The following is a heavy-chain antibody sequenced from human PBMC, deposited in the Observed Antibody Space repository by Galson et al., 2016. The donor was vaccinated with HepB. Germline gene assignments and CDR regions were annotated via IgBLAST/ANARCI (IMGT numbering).Heavy chain of an antibody. CDR1: GFSFDDYA. CDR3: AKDKKRIRRRGWRSNSGMDV. V-gene: IGHV3-9*01. D-gene: IGHD3-10*01. J-gene: IGHJ6*02. Sequence: SLRLSCAGSGFSFDDYAMHWVRQAPGKGLEWVSGISWNSGSLGYADSVKGRFTISRDSAKNSLGLQMNSLRGEDTGLYYCAKDKKRIRRRGWRSNSGMDVWGQGATVTVSS. CDR2: ISWNSGSL.